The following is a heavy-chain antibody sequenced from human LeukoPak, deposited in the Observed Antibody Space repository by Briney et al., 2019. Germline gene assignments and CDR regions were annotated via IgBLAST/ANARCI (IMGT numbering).Heavy chain of an antibody. CDR3: ARDEVLGYCSSTSCYPVMDV. CDR1: GGSISSYY. V-gene: IGHV4-4*07. CDR2: IYTSGST. D-gene: IGHD2-2*01. Sequence: SETLSLTCTVSGGSISSYYWSWIRQPAGKGLEWVGRIYTSGSTNCNPSLKSRVTMSVDTSKNQFSLKLSSVTAADTAVYYCARDEVLGYCSSTSCYPVMDVWGKGTTVTVSS. J-gene: IGHJ6*03.